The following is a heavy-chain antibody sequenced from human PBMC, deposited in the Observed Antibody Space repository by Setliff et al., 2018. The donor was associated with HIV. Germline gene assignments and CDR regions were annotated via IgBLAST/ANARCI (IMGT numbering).Heavy chain of an antibody. CDR1: GHTLTSYY. Sequence: ASVKVSCKASGHTLTSYYMHWVRQAPGQGLEWMGIINPSGGDTSYAQKFQGRVTMTADTSTTTVYMDLRTLRSDDTAVYYCARVPVSSYYYYMDVWGKGTTVTVS. D-gene: IGHD6-13*01. CDR3: ARVPVSSYYYYMDV. J-gene: IGHJ6*03. V-gene: IGHV1-46*01. CDR2: INPSGGDT.